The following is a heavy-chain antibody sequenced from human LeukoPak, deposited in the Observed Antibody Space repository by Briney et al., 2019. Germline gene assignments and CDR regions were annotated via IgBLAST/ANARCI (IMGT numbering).Heavy chain of an antibody. J-gene: IGHJ4*02. CDR2: ISGSGGSI. V-gene: IGHV3-23*01. D-gene: IGHD5-18*01. CDR3: AKVQLWSRSEYYFDY. CDR1: GFTFSSYA. Sequence: PGGSLRLSCAASGFTFSSYAMSWVRQAPGKGLEWVSAISGSGGSIYYADSVKGRFTISRDNSKNTLYLQMNSLRAEDTAVYYCAKVQLWSRSEYYFDYWGQGTLVTVSS.